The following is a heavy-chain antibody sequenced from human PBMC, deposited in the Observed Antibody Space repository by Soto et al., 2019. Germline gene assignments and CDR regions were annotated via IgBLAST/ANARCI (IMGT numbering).Heavy chain of an antibody. Sequence: QVQLQQWGAGLLKPSETLSLTCAVYGGSFSGYYWSWIRQPPGKGLEWIGEINHSGSTNYNPSLKSRVTISVDTSKNQFSLKLSSVTAADTAVYYCARDRKEPAVVVAAHYEALDIWGQGTMVTVSS. CDR2: INHSGST. CDR1: GGSFSGYY. CDR3: ARDRKEPAVVVAAHYEALDI. J-gene: IGHJ3*02. V-gene: IGHV4-34*01. D-gene: IGHD2-15*01.